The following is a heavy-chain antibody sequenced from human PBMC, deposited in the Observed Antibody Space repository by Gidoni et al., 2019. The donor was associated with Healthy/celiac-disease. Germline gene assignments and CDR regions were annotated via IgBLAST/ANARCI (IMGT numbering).Heavy chain of an antibody. Sequence: QLQLQESSPGLVKPSETLSLTCTVSGGSISSSSYYWGWIRQPPGKGLEWIGSIYHSGSTYYNPSLKSRVTISVDTSKNQFSLKLSSVTAADTAVYYCARHQGIVGATRLPEYLQHWGQGTLVTVSS. V-gene: IGHV4-39*01. D-gene: IGHD1-26*01. CDR2: IYHSGST. J-gene: IGHJ1*01. CDR1: GGSISSSSYY. CDR3: ARHQGIVGATRLPEYLQH.